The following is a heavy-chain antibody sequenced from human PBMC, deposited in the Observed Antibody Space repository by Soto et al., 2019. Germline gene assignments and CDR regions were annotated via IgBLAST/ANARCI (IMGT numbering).Heavy chain of an antibody. CDR1: GFTFSSYG. V-gene: IGHV3-30*18. Sequence: QVQLVESGGGVVQPGRSLRLSCAASGFTFSSYGMHWVRQAPGKGLEWVAVISYDGSNKYYADSVKGRFTISRDNSKNTLYLQMNSLRAEDTAVYYCAKDRGAVMVRGYFDYWGQGTLVTVSS. J-gene: IGHJ4*02. CDR2: ISYDGSNK. D-gene: IGHD3-10*01. CDR3: AKDRGAVMVRGYFDY.